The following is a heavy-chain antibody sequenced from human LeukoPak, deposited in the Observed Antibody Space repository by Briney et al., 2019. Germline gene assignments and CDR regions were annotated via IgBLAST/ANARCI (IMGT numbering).Heavy chain of an antibody. CDR3: ARDDFDAFDI. CDR2: IYHSGST. D-gene: IGHD2-21*02. CDR1: XXSISXGGYS. J-gene: IGHJ3*02. Sequence: TLSLTCXXXXXSISXGGYSWSWIRQPPGKGLEWIGYIYHSGSTYYNPSLKSRVTISVDRSKNQFSLKLSSVTAADTAVYYCARDDFDAFDIWGQGTMVTVSS. V-gene: IGHV4-30-2*01.